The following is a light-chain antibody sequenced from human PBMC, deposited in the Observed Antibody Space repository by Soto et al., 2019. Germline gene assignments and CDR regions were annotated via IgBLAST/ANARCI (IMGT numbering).Light chain of an antibody. Sequence: EIVLTQSPATLSVSPGERATLSCRASQSVSSNLAWYQQKPGQDPRLLLYDASNRATGVSARFSGSGSGTDFTPPISSLEPDDFAVYYCHQRSSWPRGTFGQGTKVDIK. V-gene: IGKV3-11*01. CDR1: QSVSSN. CDR3: HQRSSWPRGT. CDR2: DAS. J-gene: IGKJ1*01.